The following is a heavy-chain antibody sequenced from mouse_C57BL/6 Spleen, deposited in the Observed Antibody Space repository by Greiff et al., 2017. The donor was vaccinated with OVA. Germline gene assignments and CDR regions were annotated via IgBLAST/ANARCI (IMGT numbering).Heavy chain of an antibody. Sequence: QVQLQQPGAELVKPGASVKLSCKASGYTFTSYWMQWVKQRPGQGLEWIGEIDPSDSYTNYNQKFKGKATLTVDTSSSTAYMQLSSLTSEDSAVYYCAIITTVVGVDYWGQGTTLTVSS. D-gene: IGHD1-1*01. CDR3: AIITTVVGVDY. V-gene: IGHV1-50*01. J-gene: IGHJ2*01. CDR2: IDPSDSYT. CDR1: GYTFTSYW.